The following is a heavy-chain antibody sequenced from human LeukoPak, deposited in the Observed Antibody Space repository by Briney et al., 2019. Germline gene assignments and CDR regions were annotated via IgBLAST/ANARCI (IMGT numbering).Heavy chain of an antibody. CDR2: ISGSGGGT. V-gene: IGHV3-23*01. D-gene: IGHD3-10*01. J-gene: IGHJ4*02. CDR3: AKDVESGRSADY. CDR1: GLTFSSYA. Sequence: TGGSLRLSCAASGLTFSSYAMSWVRQAPGKGLEWVSTISGSGGGTYYADSVKGRFTLSRDNSMNTLYLQMNSLRAEDTAVYYCAKDVESGRSADYWGQGTLVTVSS.